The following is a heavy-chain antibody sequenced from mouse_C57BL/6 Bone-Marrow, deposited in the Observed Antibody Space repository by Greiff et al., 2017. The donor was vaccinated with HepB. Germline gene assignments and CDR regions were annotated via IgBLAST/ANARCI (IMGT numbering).Heavy chain of an antibody. CDR3: ARSDFGDYDVGYFDY. Sequence: QVQLQPGAELVKPGASVKLSCKASGYTFTSYWMHWVKQRPGRGLEWIGRIDPNSGGTKYNEKFKSKATLTVDKPSSTAYMQLSSLTSEDSAVYYCARSDFGDYDVGYFDYWGQGTTLTVSS. V-gene: IGHV1-72*01. CDR1: GYTFTSYW. D-gene: IGHD2-4*01. CDR2: IDPNSGGT. J-gene: IGHJ2*01.